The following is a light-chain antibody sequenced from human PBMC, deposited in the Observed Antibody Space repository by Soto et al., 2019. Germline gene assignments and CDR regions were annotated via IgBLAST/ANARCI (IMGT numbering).Light chain of an antibody. V-gene: IGLV1-47*01. CDR1: SSNIGLNY. Sequence: QAVVTQPPSASGTPGQRVNISCSGGSSNIGLNYVYWYQQLPGTAPKLLIYKTGERPSGVPDRFSGSKSGTSASLAISGLRSEDEDEYFCSVLDNRMSCRVFGEGTKLTVL. CDR2: KTG. CDR3: SVLDNRMSCRV. J-gene: IGLJ3*02.